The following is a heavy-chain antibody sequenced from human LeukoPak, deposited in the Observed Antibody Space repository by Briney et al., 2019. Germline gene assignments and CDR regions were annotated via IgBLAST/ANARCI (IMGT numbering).Heavy chain of an antibody. Sequence: GGSLRLSCAASGFTFSSYEMNWVRQAPGKGLEWVSYISSSGSTIYYADSVKGRFTISRDNAKNSLYLQMNSLRAEDTAVYYCARSPYYYDSSGYDWFDPWGQGTLVTVSS. V-gene: IGHV3-48*03. CDR2: ISSSGSTI. CDR1: GFTFSSYE. D-gene: IGHD3-22*01. CDR3: ARSPYYYDSSGYDWFDP. J-gene: IGHJ5*02.